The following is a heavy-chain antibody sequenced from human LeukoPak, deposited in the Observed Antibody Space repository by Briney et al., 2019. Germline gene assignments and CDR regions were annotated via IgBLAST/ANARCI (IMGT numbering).Heavy chain of an antibody. CDR2: ISGSGGST. CDR1: GFTFSSYW. J-gene: IGHJ3*02. D-gene: IGHD3-22*01. Sequence: GGSLRLSCAASGFTFSSYWMSWVRQAPGKGLEWVSAISGSGGSTHYADSVKGRFTISRDNSKNTLYLQMNSLRAEDTAVYYCAKMGHGVIYDSSGYGDAFDIWGQGTMVTVSS. V-gene: IGHV3-23*01. CDR3: AKMGHGVIYDSSGYGDAFDI.